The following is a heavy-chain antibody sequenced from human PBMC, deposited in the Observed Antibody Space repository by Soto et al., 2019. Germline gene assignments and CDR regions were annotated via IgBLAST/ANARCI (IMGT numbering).Heavy chain of an antibody. CDR1: GDSISSADYY. Sequence: SETLSLTCTVSGDSISSADYYWSWIRQTPGKGLEWIGHIFYSGTTYYNPSLKSRLTISVDTSKNHFSLRLTSVTAADTAVYYCARDLWVEPELYYYGMDVWGQGTTVTSPQ. V-gene: IGHV4-30-4*01. CDR3: ARDLWVEPELYYYGMDV. CDR2: IFYSGTT. J-gene: IGHJ6*01. D-gene: IGHD1-1*01.